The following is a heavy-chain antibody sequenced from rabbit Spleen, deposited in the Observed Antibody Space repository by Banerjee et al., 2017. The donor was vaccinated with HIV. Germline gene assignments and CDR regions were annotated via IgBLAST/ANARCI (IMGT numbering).Heavy chain of an antibody. D-gene: IGHD1-1*01. V-gene: IGHV1S45*01. CDR3: ARDTATSFSTYGMDL. CDR1: GFSFSSSYW. J-gene: IGHJ6*01. Sequence: QQQLVESGGDLVKPGASLTLTCTASGFSFSSSYWICWVRQAPGKGLELIACIYISSGSTDYASWAKGRFTISKTSSTTVTLQMTSLTAADTATYFCARDTATSFSTYGMDLWGPGTLVTVS. CDR2: IYISSGST.